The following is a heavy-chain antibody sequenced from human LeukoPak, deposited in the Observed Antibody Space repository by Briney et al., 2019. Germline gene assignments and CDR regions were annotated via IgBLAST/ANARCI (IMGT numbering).Heavy chain of an antibody. J-gene: IGHJ6*03. D-gene: IGHD5-18*01. CDR2: IIPIFGTA. Sequence: GASVKVSCKASVGTVSSYAISWVRQAPGQGLEWMGGIIPIFGTANYAQKFQGRVTITADESTSTAYMELSSLRSEDTAVYYCARDLGGYSHNYYYYYMDVWGKGTTVTISS. V-gene: IGHV1-69*13. CDR3: ARDLGGYSHNYYYYYMDV. CDR1: VGTVSSYA.